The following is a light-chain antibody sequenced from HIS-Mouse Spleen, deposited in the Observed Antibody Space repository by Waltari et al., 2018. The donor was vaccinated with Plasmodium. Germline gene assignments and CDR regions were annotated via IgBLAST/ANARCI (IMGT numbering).Light chain of an antibody. J-gene: IGLJ3*02. V-gene: IGLV3-25*03. CDR1: ALPKQY. CDR2: KDR. CDR3: QSADSSGTPNWV. Sequence: SYELTQPPSVSVSPGQTARITCSGDALPKQYAYWYQQKPGQAPVLGIYKDRERPSGIPERFSGASSGTTVTLTISGVQAEDEADYYCQSADSSGTPNWVFGGGTKLTVL.